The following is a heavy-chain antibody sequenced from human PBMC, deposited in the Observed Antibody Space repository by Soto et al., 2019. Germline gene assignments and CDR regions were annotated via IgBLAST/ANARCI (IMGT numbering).Heavy chain of an antibody. CDR3: ARGRYGGNSWFYEIDY. CDR1: GGTFSSYA. D-gene: IGHD4-17*01. CDR2: IIPIFGTA. V-gene: IGHV1-69*13. Sequence: GASVKVSCKASGGTFSSYAISWVRQAPGQGLEWMGGIIPIFGTANYAQKFQGRVTITADESTSTAYMELSSLRSEDTAVYYCARGRYGGNSWFYEIDYWGQGTLVTVSS. J-gene: IGHJ4*02.